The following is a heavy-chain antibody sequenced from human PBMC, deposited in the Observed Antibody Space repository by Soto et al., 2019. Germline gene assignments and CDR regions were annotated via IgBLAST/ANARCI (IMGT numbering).Heavy chain of an antibody. CDR2: ISGYTGWT. CDR3: XXXXXXXXXFGESDS. CDR1: GFNFRDFA. Sequence: EVQLFESGGDLVQPGGSLRLSCVASGFNFRDFAMSWVRQAPGKGLEWVSQISGYTGWTSYSDSVNGRFTISRDNSRXXXXXXXXXXXXXXXXXXXXXXXXXXXXXFGESDSWGQGTLVIVSS. V-gene: IGHV3-23*01. J-gene: IGHJ5*01. D-gene: IGHD3-10*02.